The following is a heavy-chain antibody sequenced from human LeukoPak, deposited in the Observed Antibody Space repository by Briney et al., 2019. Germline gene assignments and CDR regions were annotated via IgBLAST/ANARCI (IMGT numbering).Heavy chain of an antibody. CDR1: GGTFSSYA. CDR3: ATRRPLGYCSSTSCYMDDY. V-gene: IGHV1-69*13. J-gene: IGHJ4*02. D-gene: IGHD2-2*02. Sequence: ASVKVSCKASGGTFSSYAISWVRQAPGQGLEWMGGIIPIFGTANYAQKFQGRVTITADESTSTAYMELSSLRSEDTAVYYCATRRPLGYCSSTSCYMDDYWGQGTLVTVSS. CDR2: IIPIFGTA.